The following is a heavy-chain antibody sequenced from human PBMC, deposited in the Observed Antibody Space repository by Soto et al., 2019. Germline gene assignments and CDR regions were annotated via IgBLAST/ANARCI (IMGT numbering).Heavy chain of an antibody. V-gene: IGHV1-69*01. D-gene: IGHD3-22*01. J-gene: IGHJ1*01. CDR2: IIPMFGTA. CDR3: ARGGYYYDSSCYSTHFQH. Sequence: QVQLVQSGAEVKKPGSSVKVSCKASGGTFSSYAISWVRQAPGQGLEWMGGIIPMFGTANYAQKFQGRVTITADESTSTAYMELSSLGSEYTAVYYCARGGYYYDSSCYSTHFQHWGQGTLVTVSS. CDR1: GGTFSSYA.